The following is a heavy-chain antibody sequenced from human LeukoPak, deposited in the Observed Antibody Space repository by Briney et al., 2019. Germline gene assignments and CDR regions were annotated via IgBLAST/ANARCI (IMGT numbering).Heavy chain of an antibody. J-gene: IGHJ4*02. CDR3: ARAAGLLSIAVAGTIDY. V-gene: IGHV3-7*01. D-gene: IGHD6-19*01. CDR2: LKQDGSEK. Sequence: GGSLRLSCAASGFTFSSYWMSWVRQAPGKGLEWVANLKQDGSEKYYVDSVKGRFTISRDNAKNSLYLQMNSLRAEDTAVYYCARAAGLLSIAVAGTIDYWGQGTLVTVSS. CDR1: GFTFSSYW.